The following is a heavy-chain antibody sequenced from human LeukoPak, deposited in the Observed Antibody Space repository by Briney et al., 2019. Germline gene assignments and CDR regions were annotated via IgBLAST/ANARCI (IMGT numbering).Heavy chain of an antibody. V-gene: IGHV3-74*01. J-gene: IGHJ5*02. CDR3: AREVVVPAAQNWSDP. Sequence: GGSLRLSCAASGFTFSSYWMHWVRHAPGKGLVWVSRINSDGSSTSYADSVKGRFTISRDNAKNTLYLQMNSLRAEDTAVYYCAREVVVPAAQNWSDPWGQGTLVTVSS. CDR2: INSDGSST. CDR1: GFTFSSYW. D-gene: IGHD2-2*01.